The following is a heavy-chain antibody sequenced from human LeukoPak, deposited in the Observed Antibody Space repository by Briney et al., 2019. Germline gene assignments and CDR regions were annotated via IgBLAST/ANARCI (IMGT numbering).Heavy chain of an antibody. J-gene: IGHJ4*02. D-gene: IGHD3-16*02. CDR3: ARAPYDYVWGSYRRTYDY. CDR2: INHSGST. Sequence: SDTLSLTCAVYGGSFSGYYWSWIRQPPGKGLEWIGEINHSGSTNYNPSLKSRVTISVDTSKNQFSLKLSSVTAADTAVYYCARAPYDYVWGSYRRTYDYWGQGNLVTVSS. V-gene: IGHV4-34*01. CDR1: GGSFSGYY.